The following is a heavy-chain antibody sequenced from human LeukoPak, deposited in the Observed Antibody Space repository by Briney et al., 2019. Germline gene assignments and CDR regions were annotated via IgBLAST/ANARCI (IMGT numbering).Heavy chain of an antibody. CDR2: INSDGSST. D-gene: IGHD6-13*01. Sequence: GGSLRLSCAASGFTFSSYWMHWVRQAPGKGLVWVSRINSDGSSTSYADSVKGRFTISRDNAKNTLYLQMNSLRAEDTAVYYCARKGSSWPYYYYMDVWGKGTTVTVSS. V-gene: IGHV3-74*01. CDR3: ARKGSSWPYYYYMDV. CDR1: GFTFSSYW. J-gene: IGHJ6*03.